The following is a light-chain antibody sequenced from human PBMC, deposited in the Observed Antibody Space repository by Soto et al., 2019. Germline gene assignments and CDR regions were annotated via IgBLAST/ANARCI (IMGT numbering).Light chain of an antibody. V-gene: IGLV2-14*01. CDR3: SSYTSSNSVV. J-gene: IGLJ2*01. CDR1: SSDIGTYIY. CDR2: EVG. Sequence: QPASVSGSPGQSITISCTGTSSDIGTYIYVSWYLQHPGKAPKLLIYEVGNRPSGVSNRFSGSKSGNTASLTISGLQAEDEADYYCSSYTSSNSVVFGGGTKLTVL.